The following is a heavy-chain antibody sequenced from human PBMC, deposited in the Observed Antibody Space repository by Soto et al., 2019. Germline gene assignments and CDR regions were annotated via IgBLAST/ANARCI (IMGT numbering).Heavy chain of an antibody. CDR1: GGSISRSSYF. D-gene: IGHD4-17*01. V-gene: IGHV4-39*01. CDR2: IYYSGNT. Sequence: QLQLQESGPGLVKPSETLSLTCTVSGGSISRSSYFWGWIRQPPGKGLEWIGSIYYSGNTYYNPSLTSRSPISVDPPTSQFSLTLRPGTAAAPAVYYCARQDYGGFGLWGQGPLVTVSS. J-gene: IGHJ1*01. CDR3: ARQDYGGFGL.